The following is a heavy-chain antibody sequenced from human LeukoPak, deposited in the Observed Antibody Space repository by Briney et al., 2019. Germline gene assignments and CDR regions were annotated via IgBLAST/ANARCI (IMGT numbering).Heavy chain of an antibody. J-gene: IGHJ4*02. V-gene: IGHV3-23*01. CDR2: ISGSGGTI. D-gene: IGHD3-16*01. CDR1: GFTFDDYA. Sequence: GGSLRLSCAASGFTFDDYAMHWVRQAPVKVLEWVSIISGSGGTIYYAEPVKGRFTISRDNSNNVLHLQMDSLSPDDTAVYYCAKVLPHFTNNWGWYFDYWGQGILVTVSS. CDR3: AKVLPHFTNNWGWYFDY.